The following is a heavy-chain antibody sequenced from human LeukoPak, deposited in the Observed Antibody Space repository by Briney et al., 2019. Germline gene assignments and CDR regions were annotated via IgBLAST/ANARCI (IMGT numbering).Heavy chain of an antibody. J-gene: IGHJ5*02. V-gene: IGHV4-4*07. D-gene: IGHD2-15*01. CDR3: ARDAGCSGGSCYSRKGWFDP. Sequence: SETLSLTCTVSGGSISSYYWSWIRQPAGKGLEWIGRIYTSGSTNYNPSLKSRVTMSVDTSKNQFSLQLSSVTAADTAVYYCARDAGCSGGSCYSRKGWFDPWGQGTLVTVSS. CDR1: GGSISSYY. CDR2: IYTSGST.